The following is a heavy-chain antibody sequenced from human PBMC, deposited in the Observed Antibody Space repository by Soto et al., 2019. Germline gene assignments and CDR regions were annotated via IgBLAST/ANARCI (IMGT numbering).Heavy chain of an antibody. CDR3: ARDYHPVRYCSGGSRYWFDP. CDR1: GYTFTSYA. J-gene: IGHJ5*02. CDR2: INAGNGNT. V-gene: IGHV1-3*01. D-gene: IGHD2-15*01. Sequence: ASVKVSCKASGYTFTSYAMHWVRQAPGQRLEWMGWINAGNGNTKYSQKFQGRVTITRDTSASTAYMELSSLRSEDTAVYYCARDYHPVRYCSGGSRYWFDPWSQGTLVTV.